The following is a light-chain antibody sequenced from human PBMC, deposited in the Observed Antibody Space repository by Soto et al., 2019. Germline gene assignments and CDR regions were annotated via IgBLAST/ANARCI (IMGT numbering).Light chain of an antibody. CDR1: TSNIGSNT. CDR3: ATWDDSLSGVV. CDR2: SNN. J-gene: IGLJ2*01. V-gene: IGLV1-44*01. Sequence: QSVLTQPPSASGTPGQRVTISCSGSTSNIGSNTVNWYQQVPGTAPKLLIYSNNQRPSGVPDRFSGSKSGTSASLAISGLQSGDEADYHCATWDDSLSGVVFGGGTQLTVL.